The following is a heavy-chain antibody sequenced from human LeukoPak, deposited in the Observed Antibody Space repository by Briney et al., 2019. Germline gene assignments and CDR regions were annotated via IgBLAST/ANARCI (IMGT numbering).Heavy chain of an antibody. V-gene: IGHV1-2*02. Sequence: GASVKVSCKASGYTFTGYYMHWVRQAPGQGLEWMGWINPDTGGTNYAQQFQGRVTMTRDTSTSTAYMELSRLRSDDTAVYYCARAFSGYSEFDYRGQGTLVTVSS. CDR2: INPDTGGT. D-gene: IGHD3-22*01. CDR1: GYTFTGYY. CDR3: ARAFSGYSEFDY. J-gene: IGHJ4*02.